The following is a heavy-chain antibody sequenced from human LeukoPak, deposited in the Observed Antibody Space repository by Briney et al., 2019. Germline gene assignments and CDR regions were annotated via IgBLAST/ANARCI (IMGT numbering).Heavy chain of an antibody. CDR3: ARDRLLDSSGYPDAFDI. J-gene: IGHJ3*02. D-gene: IGHD3-22*01. Sequence: GGSLRLSCAASGFTFSSYGMHWVRQAPDKGLEWVAVIWYDGSNKYYADSVKGRFTISRDNSKNTLYLQMNSLRAEDTAVYYCARDRLLDSSGYPDAFDIWGQGTMVTVSS. CDR2: IWYDGSNK. CDR1: GFTFSSYG. V-gene: IGHV3-33*01.